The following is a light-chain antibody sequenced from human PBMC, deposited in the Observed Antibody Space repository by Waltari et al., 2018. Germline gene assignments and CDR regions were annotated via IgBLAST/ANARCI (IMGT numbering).Light chain of an antibody. CDR3: SSYTSSSTYV. J-gene: IGLJ1*01. CDR2: DVS. V-gene: IGLV2-14*01. Sequence: QSALTQPASVSGSPGQSITLSCTGTSREVGGYNYVSWYQQHPGKAPNLMISDVSKRPSGVSNRFSGSKSGNTASLTISGLQAEDEADYYCSSYTSSSTYVFGTGTKVTVL. CDR1: SREVGGYNY.